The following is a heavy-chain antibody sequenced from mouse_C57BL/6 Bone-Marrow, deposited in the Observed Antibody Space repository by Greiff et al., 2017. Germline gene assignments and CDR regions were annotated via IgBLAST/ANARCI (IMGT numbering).Heavy chain of an antibody. CDR1: GFTFSSYA. D-gene: IGHD2-4*01. J-gene: IGHJ3*01. CDR3: ARVPDYDGFAY. CDR2: ISDGGSYT. Sequence: DVMLVESGGGLVKPGGSLKLSCAASGFTFSSYAMSWVRQTPEKRLEWVATISDGGSYTYYPDNVKGRFTISRDNAKNNLYLQMSHLKSEDTAMYYCARVPDYDGFAYWGQGTLVTVSA. V-gene: IGHV5-4*03.